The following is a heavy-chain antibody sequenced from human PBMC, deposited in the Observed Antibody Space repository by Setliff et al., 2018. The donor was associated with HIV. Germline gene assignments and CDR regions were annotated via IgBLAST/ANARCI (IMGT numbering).Heavy chain of an antibody. D-gene: IGHD2-2*01. CDR3: ARGLGGYCSSVSCYEADH. J-gene: IGHJ5*02. Sequence: SETLSLTCTAYGGPFIGYYWTWIRQSPEKGLEWVGEIHQSGSTNYNPSLKSRVTTSVDTSKNQFSLRLSSVTAADTAVYYCARGLGGYCSSVSCYEADHWGQGTLVTVSS. CDR1: GGPFIGYY. V-gene: IGHV4-34*01. CDR2: IHQSGST.